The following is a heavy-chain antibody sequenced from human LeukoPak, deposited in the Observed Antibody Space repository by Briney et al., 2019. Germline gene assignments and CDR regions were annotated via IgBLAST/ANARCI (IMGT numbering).Heavy chain of an antibody. CDR2: IYYSGST. CDR3: ARTSEGYCRSTRCWAYYYYMDV. D-gene: IGHD2-2*01. CDR1: GGSISSSNW. Sequence: PSGTLSLTCAVSGGSISSSNWWSWVRQPPGKGLEWIGYIYYSGSTNYNPSLKSRVTISVDTSKNQFSLKLSSVTAADTAVYYCARTSEGYCRSTRCWAYYYYMDVWGKGTTVTISS. V-gene: IGHV4-4*02. J-gene: IGHJ6*03.